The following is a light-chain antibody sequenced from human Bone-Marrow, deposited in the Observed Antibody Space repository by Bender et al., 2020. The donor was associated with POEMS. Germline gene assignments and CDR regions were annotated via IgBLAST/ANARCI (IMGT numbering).Light chain of an antibody. Sequence: WYQHLPGTAPKLLIYGYNNRPSGVSNRFSGSKSGNTASLTISGLQAEDEADYYCCSYASRSTYVFGTGTKVTVL. J-gene: IGLJ1*01. CDR3: CSYASRSTYV. V-gene: IGLV2-23*01. CDR2: GYN.